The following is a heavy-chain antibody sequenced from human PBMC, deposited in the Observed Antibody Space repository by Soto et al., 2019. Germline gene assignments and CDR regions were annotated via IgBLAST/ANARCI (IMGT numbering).Heavy chain of an antibody. V-gene: IGHV3-23*01. D-gene: IGHD1-1*01. Sequence: GGSLRLSCAASGFTFSSYAMSWVRQAPGKGLEWVSVISNSGGTIYYADSVKGRVTISRDNSKNTLYLQMNSLRAEDTAVYYCAKKMVAGSLERSFDYWGQGTLVTVSS. CDR1: GFTFSSYA. J-gene: IGHJ4*02. CDR3: AKKMVAGSLERSFDY. CDR2: ISNSGGTI.